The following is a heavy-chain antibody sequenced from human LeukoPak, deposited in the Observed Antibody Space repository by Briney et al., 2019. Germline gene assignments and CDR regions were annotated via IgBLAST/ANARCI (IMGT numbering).Heavy chain of an antibody. J-gene: IGHJ1*01. D-gene: IGHD3-22*01. Sequence: GASVKVSCKASGYIFTSYYMHWVRQAPGQGLEWMGIINPSGGSTSYAQKFQGRVTMTRDTSTSTVYMELSSLRSEDTAVYYCASVRYYYDSSGYFQHWGQGTLVTVSS. CDR2: INPSGGST. CDR3: ASVRYYYDSSGYFQH. V-gene: IGHV1-46*01. CDR1: GYIFTSYY.